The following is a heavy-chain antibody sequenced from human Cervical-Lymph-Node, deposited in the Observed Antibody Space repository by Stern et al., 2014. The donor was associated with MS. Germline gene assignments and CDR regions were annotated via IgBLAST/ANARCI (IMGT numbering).Heavy chain of an antibody. D-gene: IGHD3-22*01. J-gene: IGHJ4*02. Sequence: VQLVESGGAVVQPGRSLRLSCAASGFTFNNYAIHWVRQAPGKGLEWVADISSDGTTKYYAGSMQCRFTISRDNSKNTMYLQMNSLRAEDTAMYYCARERGGGSGYHFDYWGQGTLVTVSS. V-gene: IGHV3-30-3*01. CDR3: ARERGGGSGYHFDY. CDR2: ISSDGTTK. CDR1: GFTFNNYA.